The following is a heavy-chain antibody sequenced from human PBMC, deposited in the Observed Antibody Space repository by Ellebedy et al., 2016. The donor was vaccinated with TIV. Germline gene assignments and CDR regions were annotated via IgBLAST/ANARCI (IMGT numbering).Heavy chain of an antibody. CDR1: GFTFSSYA. J-gene: IGHJ4*02. Sequence: GESLKISCAASGFTFSSYAMHWVRQAPGKGLEWVSSIRSTGSDKYYAESVKGRFTISRDNAQDTLFLQMNSLRAEDTAVYFCSRGWSTPDSWGQGTLVIVSS. CDR2: IRSTGSDK. V-gene: IGHV3-21*06. CDR3: SRGWSTPDS. D-gene: IGHD2-15*01.